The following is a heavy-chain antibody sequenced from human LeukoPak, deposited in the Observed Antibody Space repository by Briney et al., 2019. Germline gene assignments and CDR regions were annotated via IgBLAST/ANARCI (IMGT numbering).Heavy chain of an antibody. D-gene: IGHD3-3*01. V-gene: IGHV3-7*01. CDR2: IKQDGSEK. CDR1: GFTFSSYW. Sequence: GGSLRLSCAASGFTFSSYWMSWVRQAPGKGLEWVANIKQDGSEKYYVDSVKGRFTISRDNAKNSLYLQMDSLRAEDTAVYYCAKPKYYDSSSPFDYWGQGTLVTVSS. J-gene: IGHJ4*02. CDR3: AKPKYYDSSSPFDY.